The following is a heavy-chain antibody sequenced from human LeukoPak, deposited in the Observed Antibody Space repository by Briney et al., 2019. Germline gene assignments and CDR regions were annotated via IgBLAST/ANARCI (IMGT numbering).Heavy chain of an antibody. CDR3: AKDPSIAVAGIFDY. Sequence: GRSLRLSCAASGFTFSSYAMSWVRQAPGKGLEWVSAISGSGGSTYYADSVKGRFTISRDNSKNTLYLQMNSLRAEDTAVYYCAKDPSIAVAGIFDYWGQGTLVTVSS. V-gene: IGHV3-23*01. D-gene: IGHD6-19*01. J-gene: IGHJ4*02. CDR2: ISGSGGST. CDR1: GFTFSSYA.